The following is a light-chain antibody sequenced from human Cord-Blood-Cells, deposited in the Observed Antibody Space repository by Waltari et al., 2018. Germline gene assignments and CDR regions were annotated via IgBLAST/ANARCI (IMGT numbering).Light chain of an antibody. CDR1: SSDVGGYNY. CDR3: SSYTSSSTYV. V-gene: IGLV2-14*01. CDR2: DVS. Sequence: QSALTQPASVSGSPGQSITISCTGTSSDVGGYNYVSGYQQHPGKAPKLMLYDVSNRPSGVSNRFSCSKSGNTASLTISGLQAEDEADYYGSSYTSSSTYVFGTGTKVTVL. J-gene: IGLJ1*01.